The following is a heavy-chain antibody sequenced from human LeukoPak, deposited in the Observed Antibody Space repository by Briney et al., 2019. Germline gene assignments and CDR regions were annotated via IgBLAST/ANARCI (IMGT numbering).Heavy chain of an antibody. CDR3: GRRPAVDGPIDN. V-gene: IGHV4-59*01. J-gene: IGHJ4*02. CDR2: VYSSGTT. D-gene: IGHD3/OR15-3a*01. Sequence: SETLSLTCVVSGGSLHRSFWAWVRQPPGKGLEWIGRVYSSGTTDYSPSLKSRLTISIDTSKNQFSLRLASVTAADTAVYYCGRRPAVDGPIDNWGQGILVAVSS. CDR1: GGSLHRSF.